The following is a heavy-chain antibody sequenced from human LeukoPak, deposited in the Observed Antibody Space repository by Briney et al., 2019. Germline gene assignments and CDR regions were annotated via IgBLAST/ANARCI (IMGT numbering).Heavy chain of an antibody. CDR2: ISYDGSNK. J-gene: IGHJ4*02. D-gene: IGHD6-13*01. CDR3: AKDFVSSSWSFDY. CDR1: GFTFSSYG. V-gene: IGHV3-30*18. Sequence: GRSLRLSCAASGFTFSSYGMHWVCQAPGKGLEWVAVISYDGSNKYYADSVKGRFTISRDNSKNTLYLQMNSLRAEDTAVYYCAKDFVSSSWSFDYWGQGTLVTVSS.